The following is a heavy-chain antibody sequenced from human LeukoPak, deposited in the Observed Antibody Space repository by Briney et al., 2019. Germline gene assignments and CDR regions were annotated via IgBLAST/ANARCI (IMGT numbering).Heavy chain of an antibody. J-gene: IGHJ3*02. V-gene: IGHV3-74*01. Sequence: PGGSLRLSCAATGFTFSSYWMHWVRQAPGKGLVWVSRINSDGSSTSYADSVKGRFTISRDNAKNTLYLQMNSLRAEDTAVYYCAKAKQWLDDAFDIWGQGTMVTVSS. D-gene: IGHD6-19*01. CDR3: AKAKQWLDDAFDI. CDR2: INSDGSST. CDR1: GFTFSSYW.